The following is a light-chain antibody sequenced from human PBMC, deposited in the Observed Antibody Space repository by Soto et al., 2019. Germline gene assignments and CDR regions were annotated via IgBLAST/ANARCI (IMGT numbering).Light chain of an antibody. Sequence: VVTPSPATLSEAPGVIFTILRTASQSISSPVAWYQQRPGQAPRLLINAASNRATDAPDRISGSGSGTAFTLTISRLEPEDFAVYYCQQYGSSGTFGQGTKVDIK. CDR3: QQYGSSGT. V-gene: IGKV3-20*01. CDR2: AAS. CDR1: QSISSP. J-gene: IGKJ1*01.